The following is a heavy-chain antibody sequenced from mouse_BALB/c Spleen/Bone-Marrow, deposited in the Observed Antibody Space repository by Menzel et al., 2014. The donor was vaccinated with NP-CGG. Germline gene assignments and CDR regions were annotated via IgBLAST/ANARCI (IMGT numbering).Heavy chain of an antibody. CDR1: GFSLTGYA. CDR3: ARDGYDYAMDY. Sequence: VQLVESGPGLVAPSQSLSITCTASGFSLTGYAVNWVRQPPGKGLEWLGMIWGDGSTDYNSALKSRLSISKDNSKSQVFLKKNILQTDDTARYYCARDGYDYAMDYWGQGTSVTVSS. D-gene: IGHD2-2*01. J-gene: IGHJ4*01. V-gene: IGHV2-6-7*01. CDR2: IWGDGST.